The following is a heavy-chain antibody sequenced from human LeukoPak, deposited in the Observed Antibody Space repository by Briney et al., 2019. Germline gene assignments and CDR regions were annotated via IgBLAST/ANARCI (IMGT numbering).Heavy chain of an antibody. CDR1: GGSFSGYY. CDR3: ARRRLSSSWSPRPYNWFDP. J-gene: IGHJ5*02. CDR2: INHSGST. V-gene: IGHV4-34*01. D-gene: IGHD6-13*01. Sequence: PSETLSLTCAVYGGSFSGYYWSWIRQPPGKGLEGMGEINHSGSTNYNPSLKSRVTISVDTSKNQFSLKLSSVTAADTAVYYCARRRLSSSWSPRPYNWFDPWGQGTLVTVSS.